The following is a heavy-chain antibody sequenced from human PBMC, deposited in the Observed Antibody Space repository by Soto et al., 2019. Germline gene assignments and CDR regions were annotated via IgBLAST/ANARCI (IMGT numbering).Heavy chain of an antibody. J-gene: IGHJ6*03. V-gene: IGHV4-34*01. D-gene: IGHD3-10*01. Sequence: SETLSLTCAVYGGSFIGYYWSWIRQPPGKGLEWIGEINHSGSTNYNPSLKSRVTIPVDTSKNQFSLKLSSVTAADTAVYYCARKGSGRRHYYYYMDVWGKGTTVTV. CDR2: INHSGST. CDR3: ARKGSGRRHYYYYMDV. CDR1: GGSFIGYY.